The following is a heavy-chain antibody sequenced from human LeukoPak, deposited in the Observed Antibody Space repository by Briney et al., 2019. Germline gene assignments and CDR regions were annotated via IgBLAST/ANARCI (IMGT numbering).Heavy chain of an antibody. V-gene: IGHV1-2*02. J-gene: IGHJ4*02. CDR2: INPNSGGT. CDR1: GYSFTSYY. CDR3: ARDNPIPGDY. Sequence: ASVKVSCKASGYSFTSYYMHWVRQAPGQGLEWMGWINPNSGGTNYAQKFQGRVTMTRDTSITTAYMELRSLRSDDTAVYYCARDNPIPGDYWGQGTLVTVSS.